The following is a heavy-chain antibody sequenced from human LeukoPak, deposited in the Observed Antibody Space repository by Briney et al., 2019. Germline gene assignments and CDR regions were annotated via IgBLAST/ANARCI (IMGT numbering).Heavy chain of an antibody. V-gene: IGHV3-53*01. Sequence: GGSLRLSCAASGFTINTHYMNWVRQAAGKGLEWVACDSGDNTYYADSVKGRFTISRDNSNNTMFLQLRNVRVEDTAVYYCARRGGYSGHDFGGGVEGYFDYWGQGTVVSVSS. D-gene: IGHD5-12*01. CDR3: ARRGGYSGHDFGGGVEGYFDY. CDR2: DSGDNT. J-gene: IGHJ4*02. CDR1: GFTINTHY.